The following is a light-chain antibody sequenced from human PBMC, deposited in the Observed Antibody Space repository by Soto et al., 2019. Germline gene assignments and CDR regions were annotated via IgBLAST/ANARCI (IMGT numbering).Light chain of an antibody. CDR2: GVS. CDR1: QSVSSN. CDR3: QQYNIWPPWT. J-gene: IGKJ1*01. V-gene: IGKV3-15*01. Sequence: ERIMTQSPATLSESPGESATLSCRASQSVSSNLAWYQQKPGQAPRLLIYGVSTRATGIPARFSGSGSETEFTLTISSLQSEDYAIYYCQQYNIWPPWTFGQGTKVDIK.